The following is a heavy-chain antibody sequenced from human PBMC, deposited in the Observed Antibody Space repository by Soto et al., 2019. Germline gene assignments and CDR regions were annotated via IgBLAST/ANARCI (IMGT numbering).Heavy chain of an antibody. Sequence: QVQLVQSGAEVKKPGSSVKVSCKASGGTFSSYAISWVRQAPGQGLEWMGGIIPIFGTANYAQKFQGRVTITSDESASTAYMELSSLRSEDTAVYYCAREGLEWVPLSGSFDYWGQGTLVTVSS. CDR1: GGTFSSYA. CDR3: AREGLEWVPLSGSFDY. D-gene: IGHD3-3*01. J-gene: IGHJ4*02. CDR2: IIPIFGTA. V-gene: IGHV1-69*01.